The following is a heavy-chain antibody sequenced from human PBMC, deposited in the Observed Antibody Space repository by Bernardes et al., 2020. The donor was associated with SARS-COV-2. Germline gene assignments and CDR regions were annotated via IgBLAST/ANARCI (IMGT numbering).Heavy chain of an antibody. D-gene: IGHD6-13*01. Sequence: GGSLRLSCAASGFTFSDYYMSWIRQAPGKGLEWVPYISGSGSTIYYADSVKGRFTISRDNAKNSLYLQMNSLRAEDTAVYYCARDSVAAAGTNYYYGMDVWGQGTTVTVSS. V-gene: IGHV3-11*01. CDR3: ARDSVAAAGTNYYYGMDV. CDR1: GFTFSDYY. J-gene: IGHJ6*02. CDR2: ISGSGSTI.